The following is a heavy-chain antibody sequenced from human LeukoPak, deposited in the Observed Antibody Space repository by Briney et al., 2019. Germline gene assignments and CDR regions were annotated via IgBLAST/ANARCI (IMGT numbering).Heavy chain of an antibody. V-gene: IGHV3-23*01. J-gene: IGHJ4*02. CDR1: GFTFSSYA. CDR3: ARGRFNYDNSGYSSFYY. Sequence: GGSLRLSCAASGFTFSSYAMSWVRQAPGKGLEWVSAFSGSGGSTYYADSVKGRFTISRDNSKNTLYLQMNSLRAEDTALYYCARGRFNYDNSGYSSFYYWGQGTLVTVSS. CDR2: FSGSGGST. D-gene: IGHD3-22*01.